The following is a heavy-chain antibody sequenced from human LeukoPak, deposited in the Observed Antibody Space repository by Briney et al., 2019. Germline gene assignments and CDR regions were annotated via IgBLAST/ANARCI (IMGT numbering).Heavy chain of an antibody. V-gene: IGHV3-48*03. D-gene: IGHD5-12*01. CDR3: AREGCVSGYDFDC. CDR1: GFTFSSYE. CDR2: ISSSGSTI. J-gene: IGHJ4*02. Sequence: PGGSLRLSCAASGFTFSSYEMNWVRQAPGKGLEWVSYISSSGSTIYYADSVKGRFTISRDNAKNTLYLQMNSLRVEDTAVYYCAREGCVSGYDFDCWGQGTLVTVSS.